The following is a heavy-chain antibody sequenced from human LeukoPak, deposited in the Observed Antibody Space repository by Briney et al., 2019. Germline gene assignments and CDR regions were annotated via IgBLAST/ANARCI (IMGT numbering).Heavy chain of an antibody. CDR1: GYTFTGYY. CDR3: SREYNYGSGGGWGAFDI. CDR2: INPNSGGT. D-gene: IGHD3-10*01. Sequence: ASVKVSCKASGYTFTGYYMHWVRQAPGHGLEWMGWINPNSGGTNYAQKFQGRVTMTRDTSISTAYMELSRLSSDDTAVYYWSREYNYGSGGGWGAFDIWGQGTMVTVSS. V-gene: IGHV1-2*02. J-gene: IGHJ3*02.